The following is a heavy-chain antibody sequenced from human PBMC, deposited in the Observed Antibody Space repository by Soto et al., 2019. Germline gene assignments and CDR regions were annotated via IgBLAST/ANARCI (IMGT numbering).Heavy chain of an antibody. CDR1: GYTFTRSG. D-gene: IGHD5-12*01. V-gene: IGHV1-18*01. Sequence: QVQLVQSGAEVKKPGASVKVSCKASGYTFTRSGISWVRQAPGQGPERMRWTSSYNGDTNYAQTFQGRVTMPTDTSXXTAYMELRSLRSDDTAVYYCAREGVAPYYYYGMDVWGQGTPVTVSS. J-gene: IGHJ6*02. CDR2: TSSYNGDT. CDR3: AREGVAPYYYYGMDV.